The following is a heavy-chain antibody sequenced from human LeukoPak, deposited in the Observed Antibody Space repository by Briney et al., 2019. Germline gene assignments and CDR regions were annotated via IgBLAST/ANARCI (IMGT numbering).Heavy chain of an antibody. J-gene: IGHJ4*02. CDR1: GFTFDDYA. D-gene: IGHD6-13*01. CDR3: AKEDYSSSWYALDY. Sequence: GGSLRLSCAASGFTFDDYAIYGVRQGPGKGLEWVSLISGDGGSIYYADSVKGRFTISRDNSKNSLYLQMNSLRTEDTALYYCAKEDYSSSWYALDYWGQGTLVTVSS. CDR2: ISGDGGSI. V-gene: IGHV3-43*02.